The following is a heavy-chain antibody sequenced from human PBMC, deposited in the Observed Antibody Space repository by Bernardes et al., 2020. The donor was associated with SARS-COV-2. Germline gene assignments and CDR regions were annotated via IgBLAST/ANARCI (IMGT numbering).Heavy chain of an antibody. CDR1: GFTFSSYG. D-gene: IGHD5-12*01. Sequence: GGSLRLSCAASGFTFSSYGMHWVRQAPGKGLEWVAVISYDGSNKYYADSVKGRFTISRDNSKNTLYLQMNSLRAEDTAVYYCAKDSLEVDIVATILGGRDYYDGMDVWGQGTTDTVS. CDR3: AKDSLEVDIVATILGGRDYYDGMDV. CDR2: ISYDGSNK. V-gene: IGHV3-30*18. J-gene: IGHJ6*02.